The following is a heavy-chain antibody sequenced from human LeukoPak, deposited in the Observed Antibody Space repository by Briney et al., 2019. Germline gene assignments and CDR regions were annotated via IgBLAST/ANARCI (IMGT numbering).Heavy chain of an antibody. CDR2: MNPNSGNT. J-gene: IGHJ4*02. V-gene: IGHV1-8*01. Sequence: ASVKVSCKASGYTFTSYDINWVRQATGQGLEWMGWMNPNSGNTGYAQKFQGRVTMTRNTSISTAYTELSSLRSEDMAVYYCARGIAVAGTVGGYWGQGTLVTVSS. CDR1: GYTFTSYD. D-gene: IGHD6-19*01. CDR3: ARGIAVAGTVGGY.